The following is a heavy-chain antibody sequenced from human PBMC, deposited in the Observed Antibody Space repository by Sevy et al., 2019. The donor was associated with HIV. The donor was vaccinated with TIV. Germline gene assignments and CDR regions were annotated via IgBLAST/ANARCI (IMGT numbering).Heavy chain of an antibody. CDR2: IRSKTNSYAT. CDR1: GFTFSGSA. V-gene: IGHV3-73*01. CDR3: TRRPDVYYYGSGSYPGLTDYYYYGMDV. D-gene: IGHD3-10*01. Sequence: GGSLRLSCAASGFTFSGSAMHWVRQASGKGLEWVGRIRSKTNSYATEYAASVKGRFTISRDDSKNTAYLQMNSLKTEDTALYYCTRRPDVYYYGSGSYPGLTDYYYYGMDVWGQGTTVTVSS. J-gene: IGHJ6*02.